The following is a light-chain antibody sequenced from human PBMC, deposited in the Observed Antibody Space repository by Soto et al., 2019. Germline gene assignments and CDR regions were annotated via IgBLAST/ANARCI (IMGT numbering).Light chain of an antibody. CDR2: STN. Sequence: QAVVTQEPSFSVSPGGTVTLTCGLSSGSVSTSYYPSSYQQTPGQAPRTLIYSTNTRSSGVPDRFSGSILGNKAALTITGAQADDESDYYCVRYRGSGIWVFGGGTKLTVL. J-gene: IGLJ2*01. CDR3: VRYRGSGIWV. CDR1: SGSVSTSYY. V-gene: IGLV8-61*01.